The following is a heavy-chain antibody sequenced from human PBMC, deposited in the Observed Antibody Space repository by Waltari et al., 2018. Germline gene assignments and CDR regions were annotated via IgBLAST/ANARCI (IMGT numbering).Heavy chain of an antibody. V-gene: IGHV3-53*01. D-gene: IGHD3-16*01. CDR1: EFTVSTNS. J-gene: IGHJ4*02. CDR3: ARGGTQGIAGRGFDC. Sequence: EVQLVESGGGLIQPGGSLRLSCAASEFTVSTNSMSWVRQAPGKGLEFVSFLYPNGCTNYPDSVKGRFTISRDNSENTVYLQMNSLIPDDTAVYYCARGGTQGIAGRGFDCWGQGTLVTVSS. CDR2: LYPNGCT.